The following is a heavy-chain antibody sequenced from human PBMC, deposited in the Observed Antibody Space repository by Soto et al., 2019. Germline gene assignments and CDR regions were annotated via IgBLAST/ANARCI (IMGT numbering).Heavy chain of an antibody. V-gene: IGHV1-18*01. J-gene: IGHJ3*02. D-gene: IGHD5-18*01. Sequence: AASVKVSCKASGYTFTSYGISWVRQAPGQGLEWMGWISAYNGNTNYAQKLQGRVTMTTDTSTSTAYMELRSLRSDDTAVYYCARGGELWSSSDAFDIWGQGTMVTVSS. CDR3: ARGGELWSSSDAFDI. CDR1: GYTFTSYG. CDR2: ISAYNGNT.